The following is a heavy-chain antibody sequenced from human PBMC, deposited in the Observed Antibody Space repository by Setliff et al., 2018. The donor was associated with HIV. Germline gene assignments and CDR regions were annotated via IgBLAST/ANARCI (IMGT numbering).Heavy chain of an antibody. CDR2: INHDRTT. D-gene: IGHD3-3*01. CDR1: GGSFSGYY. CDR3: ARGSRQLTIFGVVFKTNYYFMDV. J-gene: IGHJ6*03. Sequence: SETLSLTCAVYGGSFSGYYWSWISQPPGKGLEWIGEINHDRTTNYNPSLKSRVTISVETSKNQFSLTLNSFTAADTAVFYCARGSRQLTIFGVVFKTNYYFMDVWGKGTAVTVSS. V-gene: IGHV4-34*01.